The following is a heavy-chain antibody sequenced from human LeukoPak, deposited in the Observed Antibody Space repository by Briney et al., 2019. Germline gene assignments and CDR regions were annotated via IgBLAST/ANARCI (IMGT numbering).Heavy chain of an antibody. CDR2: ISSSGSTI. CDR1: GFTFSSYE. V-gene: IGHV3-48*03. J-gene: IGHJ4*02. Sequence: GGSLRLSCAASGFTFSSYEMNWVRQAPGKGLEWVSYISSSGSTIYYADSVKGRFTISRDNAKNSLYLQMNSLRAEDTAVYYCARDWSTVTTGGWGQGTLVTVSS. CDR3: ARDWSTVTTGG. D-gene: IGHD4-17*01.